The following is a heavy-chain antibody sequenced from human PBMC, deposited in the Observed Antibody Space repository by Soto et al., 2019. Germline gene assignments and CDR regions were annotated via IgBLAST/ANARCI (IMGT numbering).Heavy chain of an antibody. Sequence: EVQLLESGGGLVLPGGSPRLSCAASGFTFNAYAMTWVRQAPRKGLEWVSAIGGSGGNRYYAASVKGRFTISRDNSKDALDLQMNSLRVEDSPVYYCARVASDYINSVDHWGQGILVTVSS. CDR2: IGGSGGNR. D-gene: IGHD4-4*01. CDR1: GFTFNAYA. V-gene: IGHV3-23*01. J-gene: IGHJ4*02. CDR3: ARVASDYINSVDH.